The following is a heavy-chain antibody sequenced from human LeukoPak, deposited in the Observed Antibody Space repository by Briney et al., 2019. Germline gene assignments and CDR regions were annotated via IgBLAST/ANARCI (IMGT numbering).Heavy chain of an antibody. J-gene: IGHJ3*02. CDR1: GYTFTSYY. D-gene: IGHD5-24*01. V-gene: IGHV1-46*01. CDR3: AREVPDGYQSSDAFDI. Sequence: RGSVKVSCKASGYTFTSYYMHCVRQAPGQGLEWMGIINPSGGSTSYAQKFQGRVTMTRDTSTSTVYMELSSQRSEDTAVYYCAREVPDGYQSSDAFDIWGQGTMVTVSS. CDR2: INPSGGST.